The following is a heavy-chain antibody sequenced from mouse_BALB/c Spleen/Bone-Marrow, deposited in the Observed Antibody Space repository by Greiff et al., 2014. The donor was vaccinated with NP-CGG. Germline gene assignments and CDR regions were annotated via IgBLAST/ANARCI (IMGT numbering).Heavy chain of an antibody. CDR2: ISDGGNYS. CDR1: GSTFSDYY. V-gene: IGHV5-4*02. CDR3: ARPRMRYGAMDY. J-gene: IGHJ4*01. Sequence: VQLKQSGGGLVKPGGSLKLSYAASGSTFSDYYIYWLRQTPEKRLEWVATISDGGNYSYYPDSVKGRFTISRDNAKNNLYLQMSSLKSEDTAMYYCARPRMRYGAMDYWGQGTSVTVFS. D-gene: IGHD2-10*02.